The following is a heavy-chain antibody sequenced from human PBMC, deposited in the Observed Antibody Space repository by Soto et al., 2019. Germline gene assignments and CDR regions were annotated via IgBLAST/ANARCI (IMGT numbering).Heavy chain of an antibody. J-gene: IGHJ6*02. CDR1: GGTFSSYA. CDR3: ARDPYSSGSFAPRRYYYYYGMDV. D-gene: IGHD6-19*01. CDR2: IIPIFGTA. V-gene: IGHV1-69*01. Sequence: QVQLVQSGAEVKKAGSSVKVSCKASGGTFSSYAISWVRQAPGQGLEWMGGIIPIFGTANYAQKFQGRVTITADESKSTAYMELSSLGSEDTAVYYCARDPYSSGSFAPRRYYYYYGMDVWGQGTTVTVSS.